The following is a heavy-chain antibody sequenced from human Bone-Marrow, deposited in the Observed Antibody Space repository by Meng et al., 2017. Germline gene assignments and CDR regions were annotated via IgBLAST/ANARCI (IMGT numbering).Heavy chain of an antibody. CDR3: ASHVEMAPIDY. CDR1: GFTFSSYA. J-gene: IGHJ4*02. D-gene: IGHD5-24*01. Sequence: GESLKISCAASGFTFSSYAMSWVRQAPGKGLEWVSAISGSGGSTYYADSVKGRFTISRDNSKNTLYLQMNSLRAEDTAVYYCASHVEMAPIDYWGQGTRVTCSS. V-gene: IGHV3-23*01. CDR2: ISGSGGST.